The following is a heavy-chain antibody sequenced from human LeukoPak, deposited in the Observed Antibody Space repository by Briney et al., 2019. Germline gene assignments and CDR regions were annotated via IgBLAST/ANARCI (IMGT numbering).Heavy chain of an antibody. Sequence: GGSLRLSCAASGFTFSNYAMNWVRQAPGKGLEWVSYISSSSSTIYYADSVKGRFTISRDNSKNTLYLQMNSLRAEDTAVYYCARDGGPDDILTGYSLPGPWGQGTLVTVSS. CDR3: ARDGGPDDILTGYSLPGP. CDR2: ISSSSSTI. CDR1: GFTFSNYA. J-gene: IGHJ5*02. D-gene: IGHD3-9*01. V-gene: IGHV3-48*01.